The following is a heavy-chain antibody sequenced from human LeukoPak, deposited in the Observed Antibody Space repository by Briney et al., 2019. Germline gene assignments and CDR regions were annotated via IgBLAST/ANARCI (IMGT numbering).Heavy chain of an antibody. CDR3: AREIAAIFGVAENGMDV. Sequence: GGSLRLSCAGSGFTFSSFSMNWVRQAPGKGLEWVAVISYDGSNKYYADSVKGRFTISRDNSKNTLYLQMNSLRAEDTAVYYCAREIAAIFGVAENGMDVWGQGTTVTVSS. V-gene: IGHV3-30*03. D-gene: IGHD3-3*01. CDR2: ISYDGSNK. CDR1: GFTFSSFS. J-gene: IGHJ6*02.